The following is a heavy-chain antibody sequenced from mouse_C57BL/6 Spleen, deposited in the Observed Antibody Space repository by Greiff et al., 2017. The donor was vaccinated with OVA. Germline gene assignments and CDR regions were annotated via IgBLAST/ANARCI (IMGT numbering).Heavy chain of an antibody. Sequence: DVMLVESGGGLVQPGGSLKLSCAASGFTFSDYGMAWVRQAPGQGPEWVAFISNFAYSIYYADTVTGRFTISRENAKNTLYLEMSSLRSEDTAMYYCARDGYDAGLYAMDYWGQGTSVTVSS. V-gene: IGHV5-15*01. CDR2: ISNFAYSI. CDR3: ARDGYDAGLYAMDY. J-gene: IGHJ4*01. D-gene: IGHD2-2*01. CDR1: GFTFSDYG.